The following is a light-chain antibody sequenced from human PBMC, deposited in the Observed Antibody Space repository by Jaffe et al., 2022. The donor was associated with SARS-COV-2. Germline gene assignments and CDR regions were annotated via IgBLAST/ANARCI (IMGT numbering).Light chain of an antibody. CDR2: EVS. CDR1: SSDIGAYNY. J-gene: IGLJ1*01. CDR3: SSYAGSNSYV. Sequence: QSALTQPPSASGSPGQSVTIPCTGTSSDIGAYNYVSWYQQHPGKAPKLMIYEVSLRPSGVPDRFSGSKSGNTASLTVSGLQAEDEADYYCSSYAGSNSYVFGTGTKVTVL. V-gene: IGLV2-8*01.